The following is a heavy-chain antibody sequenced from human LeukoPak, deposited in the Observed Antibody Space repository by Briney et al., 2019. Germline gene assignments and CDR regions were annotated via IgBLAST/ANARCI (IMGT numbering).Heavy chain of an antibody. D-gene: IGHD2-2*01. Sequence: GGSLRLSCAASGFTFSSYSMNWVRQAPGKGLEWVSSISSSSSYIYYADSVKGRFTISRDNAKNSLYLQMNSLRAEDAAVYYCASGSSTAPPYYYYYGMDVWGQGTTVTVSS. J-gene: IGHJ6*02. CDR2: ISSSSSYI. V-gene: IGHV3-21*01. CDR1: GFTFSSYS. CDR3: ASGSSTAPPYYYYYGMDV.